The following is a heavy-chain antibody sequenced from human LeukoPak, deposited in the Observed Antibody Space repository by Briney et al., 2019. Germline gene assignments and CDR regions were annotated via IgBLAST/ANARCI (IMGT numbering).Heavy chain of an antibody. CDR1: GFTFSSYG. D-gene: IGHD5-12*01. CDR3: AKDHATRARHYFDY. CDR2: ISYDGSNK. J-gene: IGHJ4*02. Sequence: PGRSLRLSCAASGFTFSSYGMHWVRQAPGKGLEWVAVISYDGSNKYYADSVKGRFTISRDNSKNTLYLQMNSLRAEDTAVYYCAKDHATRARHYFDYWGQGTLVTVSS. V-gene: IGHV3-30*18.